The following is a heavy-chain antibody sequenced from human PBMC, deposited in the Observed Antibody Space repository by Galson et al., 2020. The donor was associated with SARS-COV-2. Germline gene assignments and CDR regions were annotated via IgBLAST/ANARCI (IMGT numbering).Heavy chain of an antibody. CDR1: GVSRHTGGVD. D-gene: IGHD3-10*01. CDR2: ISWNDDK. J-gene: IGHJ4*02. CDR3: ALQTQGRHYGSGSYDCY. Sequence: SGHTLENRQQTLTPNCTNSGVSRHTGGVDAAWLRQHPGNALERLAFISWNDDKHYTPPLKNKLTITKDTSKNQVVLTMTNMDPADTATFYCALQTQGRHYGSGSYDCYWDQGTLVTVS. V-gene: IGHV2-5*01.